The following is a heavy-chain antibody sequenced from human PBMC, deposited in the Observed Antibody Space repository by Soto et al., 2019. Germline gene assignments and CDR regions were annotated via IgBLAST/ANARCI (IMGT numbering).Heavy chain of an antibody. J-gene: IGHJ4*02. CDR3: GGPPYSSTWYCDY. Sequence: SETLSLTCTASGGPISSGDYYWSWIRQPPGTGLEWIGSIYHSGSTYYNPSIQSRATISVDTSKNQFSLRLSSVTAPDTAGYYWGGPPYSSTWYCDYWGQGTLVTVSS. CDR2: IYHSGST. V-gene: IGHV4-30-4*02. D-gene: IGHD6-13*01. CDR1: GGPISSGDYY.